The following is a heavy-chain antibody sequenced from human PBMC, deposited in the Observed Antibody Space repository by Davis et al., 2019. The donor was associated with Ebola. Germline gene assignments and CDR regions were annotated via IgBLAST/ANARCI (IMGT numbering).Heavy chain of an antibody. CDR2: IIPIFGTA. CDR3: ARASTMVRATNWFDP. D-gene: IGHD3-10*01. Sequence: SVKVSCKASGGTFSSYAISWVRQAPGQGLEWMGGIIPIFGTANYAQKLQGRVTMTTDTSTSTAYMELRSLRSDDTAVYYCARASTMVRATNWFDPWGQGTLVTVSS. J-gene: IGHJ5*02. V-gene: IGHV1-69*05. CDR1: GGTFSSYA.